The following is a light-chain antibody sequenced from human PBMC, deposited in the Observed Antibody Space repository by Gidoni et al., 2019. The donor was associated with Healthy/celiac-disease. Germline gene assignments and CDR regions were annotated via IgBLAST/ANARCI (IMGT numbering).Light chain of an antibody. V-gene: IGLV2-14*03. CDR2: DVS. J-gene: IGLJ2*01. CDR1: SSDVCGYNY. CDR3: SSYTSSSTLVV. Sequence: QSALTQPASVSGSPGQSLTISCTGTSSDVCGYNYVSWYQQHPGKAPKLMIYDVSNRPSGVSNRFSGSKSGNTASLTISGLQAEDEADYYCSSYTSSSTLVVFGGGTKLTVL.